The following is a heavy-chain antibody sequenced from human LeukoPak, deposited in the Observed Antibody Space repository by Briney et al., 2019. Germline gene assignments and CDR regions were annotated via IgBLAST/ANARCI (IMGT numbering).Heavy chain of an antibody. CDR3: AKEGTTVSRGLDY. CDR2: INTSGST. CDR1: GGSLNVYY. V-gene: IGHV4-4*07. J-gene: IGHJ4*02. D-gene: IGHD4-17*01. Sequence: TLSLTFSVSGGSLNVYYWTWIRQPAGKGLQWIGRINTSGSTNYNPALKSGVTMSVDTSKNLFSLNLTSVTAADTAVYYCAKEGTTVSRGLDYWGQGTLVTVSS.